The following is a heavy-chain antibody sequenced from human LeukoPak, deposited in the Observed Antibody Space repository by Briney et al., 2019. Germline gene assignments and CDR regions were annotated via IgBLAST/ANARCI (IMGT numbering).Heavy chain of an antibody. D-gene: IGHD6-19*01. CDR3: ARETGGWLANWFDP. CDR2: INPNSGGT. J-gene: IGHJ5*02. Sequence: ASVKVSCKASGYTFTGYYMHWVRQAPGQGLEWMGWINPNSGGTNYAQKFQGRVTMTRDTSISTAYMELSRLRSDDTAVYYCARETGGWLANWFDPWGQGTLVTVSS. CDR1: GYTFTGYY. V-gene: IGHV1-2*02.